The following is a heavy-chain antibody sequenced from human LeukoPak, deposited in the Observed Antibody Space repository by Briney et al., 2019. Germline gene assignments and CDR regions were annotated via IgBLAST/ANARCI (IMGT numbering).Heavy chain of an antibody. J-gene: IGHJ4*02. D-gene: IGHD2-21*02. CDR3: ARVKESVSGGDHVDY. CDR1: GFTFSSYA. CDR2: ISTSGATT. Sequence: GGSLRLSCAASGFTFSSYAMSWVRQAPGKGLEWVSVISTSGATTYYADSVKGRFTISRDNAKNSLYLQMNSLRAEDTAVYYCARVKESVSGGDHVDYWGQGTLVTVSS. V-gene: IGHV3-23*01.